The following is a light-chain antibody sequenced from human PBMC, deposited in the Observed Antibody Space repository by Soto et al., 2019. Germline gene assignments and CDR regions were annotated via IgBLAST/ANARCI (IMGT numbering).Light chain of an antibody. V-gene: IGLV2-14*01. CDR3: TSYASGSSHVV. J-gene: IGLJ2*01. CDR1: SSDIGGYDY. Sequence: QSALTQPASVSGSPGQSITLSCTGTSSDIGGYDYVSWYQRHPGKAPKLIIYDVNNRPSGVSNRFSVSKSGNTASLTISGLQAEDEADYYCTSYASGSSHVVFGGGTKVTVL. CDR2: DVN.